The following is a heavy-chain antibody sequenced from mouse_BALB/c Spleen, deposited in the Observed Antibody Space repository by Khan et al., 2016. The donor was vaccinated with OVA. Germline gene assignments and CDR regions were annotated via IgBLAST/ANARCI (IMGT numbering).Heavy chain of an antibody. D-gene: IGHD4-1*01. CDR1: GYTFSSYW. Sequence: QVQLQQPGAELMKPGASVKISCKATGYTFSSYWIEWVKQRPGHGLEWIGEFLPGRGTINYNEKFRGKATFTAETSSNIAYMQLNSLTSEDSAVFYCASGAGTTYGMDYWGQGTSVTVSS. V-gene: IGHV1-9*01. CDR2: FLPGRGTI. J-gene: IGHJ4*01. CDR3: ASGAGTTYGMDY.